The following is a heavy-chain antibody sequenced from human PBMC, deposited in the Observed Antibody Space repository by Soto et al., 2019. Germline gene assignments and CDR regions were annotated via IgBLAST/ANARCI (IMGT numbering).Heavy chain of an antibody. V-gene: IGHV4-34*01. CDR3: ARGRAGAAAGAGMYYYYGMDV. Sequence: QVQLQQWGAGLLKPSETLSLTCAVYGGSFSGYYWSWIRQPPGKGLEWIGEINHSGSTNYNPSLKGRVTISVDTSKNQFSLKLSSVTAADTAVYYCARGRAGAAAGAGMYYYYGMDVWGQGTTVTVSS. D-gene: IGHD6-13*01. CDR1: GGSFSGYY. CDR2: INHSGST. J-gene: IGHJ6*02.